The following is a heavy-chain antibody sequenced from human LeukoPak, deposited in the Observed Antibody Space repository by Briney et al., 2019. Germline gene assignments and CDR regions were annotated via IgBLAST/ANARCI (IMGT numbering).Heavy chain of an antibody. Sequence: SETLSLTCTVSGGSVSRRSYYWSWIRQPPGEGLEWIGCLYCSGSDNYNPSLKSRVTISVDTSKNQFSLILTSVTAADTAVYYCARGGIQLPDNWGQGALVTVSS. J-gene: IGHJ4*02. CDR2: LYCSGSD. CDR1: GGSVSRRSYY. D-gene: IGHD1-1*01. V-gene: IGHV4-61*01. CDR3: ARGGIQLPDN.